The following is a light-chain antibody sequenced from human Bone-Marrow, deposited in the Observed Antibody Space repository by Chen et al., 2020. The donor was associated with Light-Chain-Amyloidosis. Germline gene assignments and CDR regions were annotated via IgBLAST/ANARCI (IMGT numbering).Light chain of an antibody. V-gene: IGKV3-11*01. CDR3: QQRSNWRFT. CDR1: QSVSSY. Sequence: EIVLTQSPGTLSLSPGEGANLSCRTSQSVSSYLAWYQQKPGQAPRLLIYDASNRATGIPARFSGSGSGTDFILTISSLEPEDFAIYYCQQRSNWRFTFGPGTRVDIK. CDR2: DAS. J-gene: IGKJ3*01.